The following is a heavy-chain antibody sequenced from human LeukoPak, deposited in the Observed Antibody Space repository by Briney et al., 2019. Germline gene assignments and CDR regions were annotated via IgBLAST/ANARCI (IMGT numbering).Heavy chain of an antibody. CDR3: ARRPRVGGIVVVVAATDNWFDP. D-gene: IGHD2-15*01. J-gene: IGHJ5*02. CDR1: GGSFSGYY. Sequence: SETLSLTCAVYGGSFSGYYWSWIRQPPGKGLEWIGEIHHSGSTNYNTSLKSRVTISVDTTKNQFSLKLSSVTAADTAVYYCARRPRVGGIVVVVAATDNWFDPWGQGTLVTVSS. CDR2: IHHSGST. V-gene: IGHV4-34*01.